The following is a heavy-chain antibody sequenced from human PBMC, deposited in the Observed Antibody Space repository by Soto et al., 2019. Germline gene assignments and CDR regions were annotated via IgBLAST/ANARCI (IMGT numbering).Heavy chain of an antibody. D-gene: IGHD1-26*01. CDR2: IIPIFGTA. V-gene: IGHV1-69*13. CDR1: GYTFTSYD. CDR3: ARDSELGELQNNAFDI. J-gene: IGHJ3*02. Sequence: GASVKVSCKASGYTFTSYDINWVRQAPGQGLEWMGGIIPIFGTANYAQKFQGRVTITADESTSTAYMELSSLRSEDTAVYYCARDSELGELQNNAFDIWGQGTMVTVSS.